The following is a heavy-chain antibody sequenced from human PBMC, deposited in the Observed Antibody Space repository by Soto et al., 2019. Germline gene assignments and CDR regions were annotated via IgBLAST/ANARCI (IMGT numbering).Heavy chain of an antibody. D-gene: IGHD3-3*01. CDR2: ISGSGGST. Sequence: EVQLLESGGDLVQPGGSLRLSCVASGVTFGSRAMSWVRQAPGEGLEWVSTISGSGGSTYYADSVKGRFTISRDNSKNTLYLQMNSLRAEDTAVYYCAKDRTIFGVVTYFDYWGQGTLVTVSS. J-gene: IGHJ4*02. CDR3: AKDRTIFGVVTYFDY. CDR1: GVTFGSRA. V-gene: IGHV3-23*01.